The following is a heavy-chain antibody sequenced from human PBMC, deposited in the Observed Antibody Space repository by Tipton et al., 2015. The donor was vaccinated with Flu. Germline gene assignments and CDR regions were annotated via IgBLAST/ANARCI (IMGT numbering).Heavy chain of an antibody. J-gene: IGHJ5*02. CDR1: GGSFGGYY. D-gene: IGHD4-11*01. V-gene: IGHV4-34*01. CDR2: INHSGST. CDR3: ARRDFSNYVSDPKNWFDP. Sequence: GLVKPSETLSLICAVYGGSFGGYYWAWIRQPPGKGLEWIGEINHSGSTNDNPSLKSRVTISVDTSKNQFSLRLSSVTAADTAVYYCARRDFSNYVSDPKNWFDPWGQGTLATVSS.